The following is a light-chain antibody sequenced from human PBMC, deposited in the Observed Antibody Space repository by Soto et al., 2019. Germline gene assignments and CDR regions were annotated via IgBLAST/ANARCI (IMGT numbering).Light chain of an antibody. V-gene: IGKV3-20*01. CDR2: DVS. CDR1: QSVGNC. J-gene: IGKJ3*01. CDR3: QQYGSSPLFT. Sequence: EIVLTQSPATLSLSPGERATLSCRASQSVGNCLAWYQQKPGQAPRLLIYDVSSRAPGIPARFSGSGSGTDFTLTISRLEPEDFAVYYCQQYGSSPLFTFGPGTKVDIK.